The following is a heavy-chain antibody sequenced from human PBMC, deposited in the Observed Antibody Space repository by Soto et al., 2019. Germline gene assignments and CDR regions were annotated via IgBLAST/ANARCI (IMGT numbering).Heavy chain of an antibody. V-gene: IGHV3-7*05. Sequence: EVQLVESGGGLVQPGGSLRLSCGASGFTFRTYWLSWVRQVPGKGLEWVANINQDGSEKNYVDSVKGRFTISRDNAKNSLYLQMSILRAEDTALYDCARDGSTSWYSYDYHGMDVWGQGTTVTVSS. D-gene: IGHD5-18*01. CDR2: INQDGSEK. J-gene: IGHJ6*02. CDR1: GFTFRTYW. CDR3: ARDGSTSWYSYDYHGMDV.